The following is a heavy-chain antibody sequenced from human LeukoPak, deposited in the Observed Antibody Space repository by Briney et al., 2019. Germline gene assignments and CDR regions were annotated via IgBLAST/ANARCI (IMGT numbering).Heavy chain of an antibody. V-gene: IGHV3-23*01. CDR2: ISGSGGST. J-gene: IGHJ6*02. Sequence: PGGSLRLSCAASGFTFSSYAMSWVRQAPGKGLEWVSAISGSGGSTYYADSVKGRFTISRDNSKNTLYLQMNSLRAEDTAVYYCAKTGMVAAYYYDSKNYYYGMDVWGQGTTVTVSS. CDR1: GFTFSSYA. D-gene: IGHD3-22*01. CDR3: AKTGMVAAYYYDSKNYYYGMDV.